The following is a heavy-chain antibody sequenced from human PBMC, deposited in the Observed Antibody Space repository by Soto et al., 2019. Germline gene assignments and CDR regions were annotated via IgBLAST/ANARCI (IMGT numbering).Heavy chain of an antibody. V-gene: IGHV2-5*02. Sequence: QITLKESGPTLVKPTQTLTLTCTFSGFSLRTSGVGVGWIRQPPGKAREGLALIYGDDVKRYRASPESRLTITQDTSKIPVVLIMTKMDPVDKATDCWARRPTAAGGKSYDYWGQGTLVTVSS. CDR1: GFSLRTSGVG. CDR3: ARRPTAAGGKSYDY. CDR2: IYGDDVK. J-gene: IGHJ4*02. D-gene: IGHD4-4*01.